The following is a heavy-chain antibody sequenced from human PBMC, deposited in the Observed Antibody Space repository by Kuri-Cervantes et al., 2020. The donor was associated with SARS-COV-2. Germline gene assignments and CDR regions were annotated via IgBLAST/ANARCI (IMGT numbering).Heavy chain of an antibody. CDR3: ASTRAARRDY. J-gene: IGHJ4*02. CDR1: GGSISSYY. CDR2: IYYSGST. V-gene: IGHV4-59*12. Sequence: SEPLSLTCTVSGGSISSYYWSWIRQPPGKGLEWIGYIYYSGSTNYNPSLKSRVTISVDTSKNQFSLKLSSVTAADTAVYYCASTRAARRDYWGQGTLVTVSS. D-gene: IGHD6-6*01.